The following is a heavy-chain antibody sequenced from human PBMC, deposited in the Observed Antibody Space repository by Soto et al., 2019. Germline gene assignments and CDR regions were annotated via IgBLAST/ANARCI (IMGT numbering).Heavy chain of an antibody. CDR2: TNPNGGIT. CDR3: TTSVNSAMAFDY. Sequence: ASVKVSCKASGYTFTHYYIHWVRQAPGQGLEWMGITNPNGGITTYAQKFRAGFTMTRDTSTSTVYMELSSLRSDDSAVYYCTTSVNSAMAFDYWGQGTLVTVSS. J-gene: IGHJ4*02. D-gene: IGHD5-18*01. CDR1: GYTFTHYY. V-gene: IGHV1-46*01.